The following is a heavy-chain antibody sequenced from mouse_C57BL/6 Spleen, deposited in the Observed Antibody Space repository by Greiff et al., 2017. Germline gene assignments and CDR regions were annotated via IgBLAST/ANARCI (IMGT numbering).Heavy chain of an antibody. V-gene: IGHV5-16*01. CDR3: ARGSYYGSSSYYFDY. Sequence: EVKLVESEGGLVQPGSSMKLSCTASGFTFSDYYMAWVRQVPEKGLEWVANINYDGSSTYYLDSLKSRFIISRDNAKNILYLQMSSLKSEDTATYYCARGSYYGSSSYYFDYWGQGTTLTVSS. D-gene: IGHD1-1*01. J-gene: IGHJ2*01. CDR1: GFTFSDYY. CDR2: INYDGSST.